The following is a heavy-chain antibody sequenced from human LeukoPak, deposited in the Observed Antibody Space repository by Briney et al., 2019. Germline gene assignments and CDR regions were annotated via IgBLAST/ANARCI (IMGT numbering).Heavy chain of an antibody. V-gene: IGHV3-53*01. CDR1: GFTVSSNY. CDR3: ARYQGSPKYYYYGMDV. Sequence: GGSLRLSCAASGFTVSSNYMSWVRQAPGKGLEWVSVIYSGGSTYYADSVKGRFTISRDNSKNTLYLQMNSLRAEDTAVYYCARYQGSPKYYYYGMDVWGQGTTVTVSS. CDR2: IYSGGST. J-gene: IGHJ6*02.